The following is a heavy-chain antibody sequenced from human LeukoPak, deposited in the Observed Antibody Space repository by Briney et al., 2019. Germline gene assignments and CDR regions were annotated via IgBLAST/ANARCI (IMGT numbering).Heavy chain of an antibody. Sequence: GGSLRLSCAASGFTFSSYSMNWVRQAPGKVLEWVSSISSSSSYIYYADSVKGRFTISRDNAKNSLYLQMNSLRAEDTAVYYCARDNSWYDAFDIWGQGTMVTVSS. J-gene: IGHJ3*02. CDR3: ARDNSWYDAFDI. CDR2: ISSSSSYI. V-gene: IGHV3-21*01. D-gene: IGHD6-13*01. CDR1: GFTFSSYS.